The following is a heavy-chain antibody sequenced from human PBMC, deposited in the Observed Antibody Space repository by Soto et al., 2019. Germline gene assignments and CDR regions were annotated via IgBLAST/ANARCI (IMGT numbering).Heavy chain of an antibody. CDR2: MNPINGAT. CDR1: GYDFTAYD. J-gene: IGHJ6*02. D-gene: IGHD6-13*01. Sequence: ASVKVSCKASGYDFTAYDINWVRQASGQGLEWMGWMNPINGATGSARRFQGRVSMTRNTATGTAYLELTSLRSDDSAVYYCGRGPSPRAPAGGTPYYYAMDVWGQGTTVTVS. V-gene: IGHV1-8*02. CDR3: GRGPSPRAPAGGTPYYYAMDV.